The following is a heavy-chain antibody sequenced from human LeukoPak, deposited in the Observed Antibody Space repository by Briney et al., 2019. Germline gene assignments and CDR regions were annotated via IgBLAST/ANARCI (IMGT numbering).Heavy chain of an antibody. CDR1: GGSISSGTNY. J-gene: IGHJ4*02. CDR2: VYTSGST. D-gene: IGHD6-13*01. V-gene: IGHV4-61*02. Sequence: SETLSLTCADSGGSISSGTNYWSWIRQPAGKGLEWLGRVYTSGSTNYNPSLKSRVTISVDTSKNQFSLKLSSVTAADTAVYYCARDNIAAAGRFLDYWGQGTLVTVSS. CDR3: ARDNIAAAGRFLDY.